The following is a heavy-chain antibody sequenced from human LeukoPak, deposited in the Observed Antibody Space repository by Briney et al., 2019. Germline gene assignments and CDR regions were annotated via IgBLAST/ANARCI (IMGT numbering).Heavy chain of an antibody. V-gene: IGHV3-7*01. CDR2: INQDGSEK. Sequence: PGGSLRLSCAASGFTFSSYWMSWVRQAPGKGLEWVAHINQDGSEKYYVDSVKGRFTISRDNAKNSLYLQMNSLRAEDTAVYYCARVDYYGSGSYAFDIWGQGTMVTVSS. CDR1: GFTFSSYW. J-gene: IGHJ3*02. D-gene: IGHD3-10*01. CDR3: ARVDYYGSGSYAFDI.